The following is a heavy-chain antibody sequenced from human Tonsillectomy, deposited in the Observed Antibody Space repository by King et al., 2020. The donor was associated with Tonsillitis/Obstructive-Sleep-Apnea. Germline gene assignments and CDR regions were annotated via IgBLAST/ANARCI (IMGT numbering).Heavy chain of an antibody. V-gene: IGHV3-23*04. CDR1: GFTFSSYA. CDR2: ISGSGGST. CDR3: AKELSSIDYFDY. Sequence: VQLVESGGDLVQPGGSLRLSCAASGFTFSSYAMSWVRQAPGKGLEWVSVISGSGGSTYYADSVKGRFTISRDNSKKTLYLQMNSLRAEDTAVYYCAKELSSIDYFDYWGQGTLVTVSS. D-gene: IGHD6-6*01. J-gene: IGHJ4*02.